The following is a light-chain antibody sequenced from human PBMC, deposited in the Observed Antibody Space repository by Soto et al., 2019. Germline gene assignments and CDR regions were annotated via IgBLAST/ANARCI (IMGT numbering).Light chain of an antibody. CDR2: GVT. V-gene: IGLV2-14*01. CDR1: SSDVGGYDS. J-gene: IGLJ1*01. CDR3: SSFTSSITYV. Sequence: QSALTQPASVSGSPGQSITISCTGTSSDVGGYDSVCWYQQHPGKAPKVKIYGVTNRPSGVSDRFSGSKSGNTASLTISGLQAEDEADYYCSSFTSSITYVFGTGTKVTVL.